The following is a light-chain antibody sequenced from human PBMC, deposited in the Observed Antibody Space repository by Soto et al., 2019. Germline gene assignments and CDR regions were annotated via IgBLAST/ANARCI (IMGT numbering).Light chain of an antibody. CDR2: AAS. Sequence: DIQMTQSPSSLSASVGDRVTITCRASQTTSHYLNWYQEKPGKAPKLLIYAASSLQSGVPSRFRGSGSGTDFTLTIGSLQPADFATYDCQQSYSTRCTFGQGTKVESK. V-gene: IGKV1-39*01. J-gene: IGKJ1*01. CDR1: QTTSHY. CDR3: QQSYSTRCT.